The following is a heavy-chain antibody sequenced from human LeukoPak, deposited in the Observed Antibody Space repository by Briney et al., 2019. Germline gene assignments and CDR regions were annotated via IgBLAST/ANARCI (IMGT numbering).Heavy chain of an antibody. J-gene: IGHJ3*02. CDR2: IGTAGDT. CDR1: GFTFSSYD. D-gene: IGHD4-17*01. Sequence: GGSLRLSCAASGFTFSSYDMHWVRQATGKGLEWVSGIGTAGDTYCPGSVKGRFTISRENPKNSLYLQMNSLRAGDTAVYYCAGGKGDYVHAFDIWGQGTMVTVSS. CDR3: AGGKGDYVHAFDI. V-gene: IGHV3-13*04.